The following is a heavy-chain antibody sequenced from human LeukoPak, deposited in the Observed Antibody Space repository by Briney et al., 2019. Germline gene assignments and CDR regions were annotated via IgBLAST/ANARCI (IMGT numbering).Heavy chain of an antibody. CDR2: INPNGGST. CDR1: GYTFTSYY. V-gene: IGHV1-46*01. D-gene: IGHD3-9*01. Sequence: ASVKVSCKASGYTFTSYYMHWVRQAPGQGLEWMGMINPNGGSTSYAQKFQGRVTMTRDMSTSTVYMELSSLRSEDTAVYYRARSRVPRYFDWLLDFDYWGQGTLVTVSS. J-gene: IGHJ4*02. CDR3: ARSRVPRYFDWLLDFDY.